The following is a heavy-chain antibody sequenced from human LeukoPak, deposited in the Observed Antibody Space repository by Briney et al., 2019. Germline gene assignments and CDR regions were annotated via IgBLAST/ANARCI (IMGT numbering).Heavy chain of an antibody. CDR2: IKQDGSEK. J-gene: IGHJ4*02. CDR1: GFTFSSYA. Sequence: GGSLRLSCAASGFTFSSYAMSWVRQAPGKGLEWVANIKQDGSEKYYVDSVKGRFAISRDNAKNSLYLQMNSLRAEDTAVYYCARGSITIFGVVLFDYWGQGTLVTVSS. V-gene: IGHV3-7*04. CDR3: ARGSITIFGVVLFDY. D-gene: IGHD3-3*01.